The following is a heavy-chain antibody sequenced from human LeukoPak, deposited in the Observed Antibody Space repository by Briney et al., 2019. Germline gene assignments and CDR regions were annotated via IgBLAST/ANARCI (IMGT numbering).Heavy chain of an antibody. CDR1: GFTFSRYD. Sequence: GGSLRLSCAASGFTFSRYDMHWVRQAPGKGLEWVSAIAAAGDTFYVGSVKGRFTISRENAKSSLYLQMNSLRAGDTAVYHCARGGGTGFDHWGQGTLVTVSS. D-gene: IGHD3-10*01. CDR2: IAAAGDT. CDR3: ARGGGTGFDH. J-gene: IGHJ4*02. V-gene: IGHV3-13*01.